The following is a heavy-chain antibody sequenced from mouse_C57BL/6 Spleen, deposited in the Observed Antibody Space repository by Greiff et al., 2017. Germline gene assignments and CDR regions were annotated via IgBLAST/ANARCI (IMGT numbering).Heavy chain of an antibody. V-gene: IGHV10-3*01. CDR3: VRGNYGSSRSYYAMDY. J-gene: IGHJ4*01. Sequence: EVKLEESGGGLVQPKGSLKLSCAASGFTFNTYAMHWVRQAPGKGLEWVARIRSKSSNYATYYADSVKDRFTISRDDSQSMLYLQMNNLKTEDTAMYYCVRGNYGSSRSYYAMDYWGQGTSVTVSS. CDR1: GFTFNTYA. CDR2: IRSKSSNYAT. D-gene: IGHD1-1*01.